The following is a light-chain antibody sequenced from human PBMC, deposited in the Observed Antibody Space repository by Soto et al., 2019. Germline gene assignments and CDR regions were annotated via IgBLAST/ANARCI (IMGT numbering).Light chain of an antibody. CDR2: AAS. Sequence: DIQMTQSPSSLSPSVGDRVTITWQASQDINNCLNWYQQKPGKAPKLLIYAASSLQSSVPSRFSGSGSGTDFTLTISSLKPESFETYYCQQSYSTPPTFGQGTKVYIK. J-gene: IGKJ1*01. CDR1: QDINNC. V-gene: IGKV1-39*01. CDR3: QQSYSTPPT.